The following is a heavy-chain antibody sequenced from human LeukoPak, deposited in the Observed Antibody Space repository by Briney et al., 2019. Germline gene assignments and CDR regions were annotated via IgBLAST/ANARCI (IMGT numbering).Heavy chain of an antibody. CDR1: GGSISSSRYY. CDR3: ARTTEGYCSGSSCYSYYYYTDV. Sequence: SETLSLTCTVSGGSISSSRYYWGWIRQPPGRGLEWIGSIYYSGSTYYNPSLKSRVTISLDTSKNQFSLKLRFVTPADTAVYYCARTTEGYCSGSSCYSYYYYTDVWGKGTTVTVSS. CDR2: IYYSGST. J-gene: IGHJ6*03. D-gene: IGHD2-15*01. V-gene: IGHV4-39*07.